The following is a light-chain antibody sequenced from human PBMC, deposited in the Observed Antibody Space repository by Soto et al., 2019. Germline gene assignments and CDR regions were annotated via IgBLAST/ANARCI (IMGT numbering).Light chain of an antibody. Sequence: IVLTQSPGTLSLSSGERATLSCRASQSIDSKYLDWYQQKPGQAPRLLIFGASSRATGIPDRFSGSGSETDFTLTISRLEPEDFAVYYCQHYGSSLWTFDQGTKVEIK. J-gene: IGKJ1*01. CDR2: GAS. CDR3: QHYGSSLWT. V-gene: IGKV3-20*01. CDR1: QSIDSKY.